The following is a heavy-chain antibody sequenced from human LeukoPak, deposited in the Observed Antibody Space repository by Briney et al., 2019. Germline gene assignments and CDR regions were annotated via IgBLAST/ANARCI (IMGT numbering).Heavy chain of an antibody. CDR1: GGSISSYY. V-gene: IGHV4-4*07. D-gene: IGHD2-2*01. J-gene: IGHJ6*03. CDR3: ARTYKGSTSLNYYYYMDV. Sequence: SETLSLTCTVSGGSISSYYWSWIRQPAGKGLEWTGRIYTSENTNYNPSLKSRVTMSVDTSKNQFSLKLSSVTAADTAVYYCARTYKGSTSLNYYYYMDVWGKGTTVTVSS. CDR2: IYTSENT.